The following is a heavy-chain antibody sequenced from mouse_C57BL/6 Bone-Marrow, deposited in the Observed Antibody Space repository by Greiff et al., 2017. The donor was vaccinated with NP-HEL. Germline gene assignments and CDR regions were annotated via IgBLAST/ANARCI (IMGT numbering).Heavy chain of an antibody. J-gene: IGHJ3*01. Sequence: EVQGVESGGDLVKPGGSLKLSCAASGFTFSSYGMSWVRPTPDKRLEWVATISSGGSYPYYPDSVKGRFTISSDNAKNTLYLQMSSLKSEDTAMYYCARPDYYYGSIWFAYWGQGTLVTVSA. CDR3: ARPDYYYGSIWFAY. D-gene: IGHD1-1*01. V-gene: IGHV5-6*01. CDR1: GFTFSSYG. CDR2: ISSGGSYP.